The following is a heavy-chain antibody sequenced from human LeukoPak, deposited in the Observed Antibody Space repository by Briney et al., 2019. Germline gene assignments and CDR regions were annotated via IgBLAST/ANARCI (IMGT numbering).Heavy chain of an antibody. CDR3: VSRYGAPPY. D-gene: IGHD4/OR15-4a*01. Sequence: GGSLRLSCSVSGFTFSNYPMHWVPQAPGKGLEYVSGISSNGGGTYYADSVKARFTISRDNSKNTLYLQMSSLRADDTAVYYCVSRYGAPPYWGQGTLVTVSS. CDR1: GFTFSNYP. CDR2: ISSNGGGT. V-gene: IGHV3-64D*06. J-gene: IGHJ4*02.